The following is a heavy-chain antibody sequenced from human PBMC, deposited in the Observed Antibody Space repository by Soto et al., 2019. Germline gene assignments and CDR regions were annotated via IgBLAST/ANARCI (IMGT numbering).Heavy chain of an antibody. Sequence: GGSLRLSCAASGFSFSRYAMSWVRQAPGKGLEWVSTISGSGNLTSYADSVKGRFPISRDNSKNTLYLQMNSLRAEDTAVYYCVNAFIAVAGSFFDYWGQGTMVTV. V-gene: IGHV3-23*01. CDR1: GFSFSRYA. CDR2: ISGSGNLT. D-gene: IGHD6-19*01. J-gene: IGHJ4*02. CDR3: VNAFIAVAGSFFDY.